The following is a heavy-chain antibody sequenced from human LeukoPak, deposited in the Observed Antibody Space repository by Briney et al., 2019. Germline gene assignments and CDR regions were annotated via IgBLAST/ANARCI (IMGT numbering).Heavy chain of an antibody. CDR3: ARALDYYDSSGYWVDY. D-gene: IGHD3-22*01. Sequence: ASVKVSCKASGYTFTSYGISWVRQAPGQGLEWMGWISAYNGNTNYAQKLQGRVTMTTDTSASTAYMELRSLRSEDTAVYYCARALDYYDSSGYWVDYWGQGTLVTVSS. J-gene: IGHJ4*02. CDR1: GYTFTSYG. CDR2: ISAYNGNT. V-gene: IGHV1-18*01.